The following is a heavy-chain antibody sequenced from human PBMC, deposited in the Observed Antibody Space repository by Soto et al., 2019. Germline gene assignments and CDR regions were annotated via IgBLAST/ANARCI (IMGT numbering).Heavy chain of an antibody. D-gene: IGHD4-4*01. J-gene: IGHJ4*02. CDR3: GTVTTGY. V-gene: IGHV3-74*03. CDR2: INHDGSST. Sequence: EVQLVESGGGLVQPGGSLRLSCAASGFTLSSNWMQWVRQAPGKGLVWVSRINHDGSSTTYAGSVKGRFSISRDNAKNTLYLEMNSLRDEDTAVYYCGTVTTGYWGQGTLVTVSS. CDR1: GFTLSSNW.